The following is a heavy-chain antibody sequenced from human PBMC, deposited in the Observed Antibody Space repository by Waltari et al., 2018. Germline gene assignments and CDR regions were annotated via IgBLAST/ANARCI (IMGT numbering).Heavy chain of an antibody. CDR3: ARDMRSSGWGLFDY. J-gene: IGHJ4*02. CDR1: GYTFTSYA. V-gene: IGHV1-3*01. Sequence: QVQLVQSGAEVKKPGASVKVSCKASGYTFTSYAMHWVLQAPGQRLEWMGWINAGNGNTKYSQKFQGRVTITRDTSASTAYMELSSLRSEDTAVYYCARDMRSSGWGLFDYWGQGTLVTVSS. D-gene: IGHD6-19*01. CDR2: INAGNGNT.